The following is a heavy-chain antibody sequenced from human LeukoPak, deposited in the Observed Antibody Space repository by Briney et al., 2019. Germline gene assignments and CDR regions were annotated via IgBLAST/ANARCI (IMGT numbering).Heavy chain of an antibody. Sequence: SETLFLTCTVSGGSISSSSHYWGWIRQPPGKGLEWIGSIYYSGSTYYNPSLKSRVTISVDTSKNQFSLKLSSVTAADTAVYYCVRSYCSTTSCYAVGAFDLWGQGTMVTVSS. CDR3: VRSYCSTTSCYAVGAFDL. CDR1: GGSISSSSHY. CDR2: IYYSGST. D-gene: IGHD2-2*01. J-gene: IGHJ3*01. V-gene: IGHV4-39*01.